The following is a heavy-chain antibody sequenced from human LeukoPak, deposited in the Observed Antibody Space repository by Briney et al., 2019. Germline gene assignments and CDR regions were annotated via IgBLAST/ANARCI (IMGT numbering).Heavy chain of an antibody. CDR2: ISYDGSNK. CDR1: GFTFSSYA. CDR3: ARLTSIAARPDDY. V-gene: IGHV3-30*01. D-gene: IGHD6-6*01. Sequence: PGGSLRLFCAACGFTFSSYAMHGVRQAPGRGLEGVAVISYDGSNKYYADSVKGRFTISRDNSKNTLYLQMNSLRAEDTAVYYCARLTSIAARPDDYWGQGTLVTVSS. J-gene: IGHJ4*02.